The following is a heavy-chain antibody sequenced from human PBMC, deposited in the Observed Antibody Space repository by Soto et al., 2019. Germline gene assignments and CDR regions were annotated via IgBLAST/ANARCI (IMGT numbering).Heavy chain of an antibody. Sequence: ESGGGLVQPGGSLRLSCAASGFTFSDHHMDWVRQAPGKGLEWVGRTRNKANSYTTEYAASVKGRFTISRDESKNSLYLQMNSLKTEDTAVYYCARTTVTSYYFDYWGQGTLVTVSS. CDR3: ARTTVTSYYFDY. V-gene: IGHV3-72*01. CDR2: TRNKANSYTT. J-gene: IGHJ4*02. CDR1: GFTFSDHH. D-gene: IGHD4-17*01.